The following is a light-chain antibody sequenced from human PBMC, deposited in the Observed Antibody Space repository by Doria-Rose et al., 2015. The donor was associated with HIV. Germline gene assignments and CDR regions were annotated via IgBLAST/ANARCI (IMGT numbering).Light chain of an antibody. CDR2: EVS. CDR3: SSYAGSNNLV. J-gene: IGLJ2*01. V-gene: IGLV2-8*01. Sequence: SALTQPPSASGSLGQSVTISCTGPSRDVGGYNYVSWYQPHPGNAPKVIIYEVSERPSGGPDRFSCSKSGNTASLPVSGLQAEYEADYYRSSYAGSNNLVFGGGTKLTVL. CDR1: SRDVGGYNY.